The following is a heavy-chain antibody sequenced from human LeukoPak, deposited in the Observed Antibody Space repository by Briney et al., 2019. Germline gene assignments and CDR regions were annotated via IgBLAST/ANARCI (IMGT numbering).Heavy chain of an antibody. CDR1: GYSISSSSYY. Sequence: PSETLSLTCTVSGYSISSSSYYWGWIRQPPGKGLDWIGIINYRGNTYYNPSLKSRVTISVDTSKNQFSLKLSSVTAADTAVYYCARRDSYSSGYYYFDYWGQGTLVTVSS. J-gene: IGHJ4*02. CDR3: ARRDSYSSGYYYFDY. D-gene: IGHD3-22*01. V-gene: IGHV4-39*01. CDR2: INYRGNT.